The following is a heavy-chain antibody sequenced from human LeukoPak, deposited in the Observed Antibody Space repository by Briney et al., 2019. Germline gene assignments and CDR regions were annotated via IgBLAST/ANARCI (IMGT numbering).Heavy chain of an antibody. D-gene: IGHD6-6*01. J-gene: IGHJ4*02. CDR2: IYSGGST. V-gene: IGHV3-66*01. Sequence: PGGSLRLSCAASGFTVSNTYMSWVRQAPGKGLEWVSLIYSGGSTYYADSVKGRFTISRDNSMNTMFLQMTSLRAEDTAVYYCARVIAARHFDYWGQGTLVTVSS. CDR3: ARVIAARHFDY. CDR1: GFTVSNTY.